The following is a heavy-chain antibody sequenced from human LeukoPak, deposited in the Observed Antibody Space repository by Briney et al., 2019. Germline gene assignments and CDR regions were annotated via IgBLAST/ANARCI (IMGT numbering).Heavy chain of an antibody. CDR1: GFTFSSYG. Sequence: GGSLRLSCAASGFTFSSYGMHWVRQAPGKGLEWVAVISYDGTNKYYADSVKGRFTISRDNSKNTLYLQMNSLRAEDMAVYYCTKSRSGSSNWALQVFDNWGQGALVTVSS. CDR3: TKSRSGSSNWALQVFDN. V-gene: IGHV3-30*18. J-gene: IGHJ4*02. CDR2: ISYDGTNK. D-gene: IGHD4-11*01.